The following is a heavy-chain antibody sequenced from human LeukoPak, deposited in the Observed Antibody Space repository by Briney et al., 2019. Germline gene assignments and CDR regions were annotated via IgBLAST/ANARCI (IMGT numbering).Heavy chain of an antibody. J-gene: IGHJ3*02. V-gene: IGHV3-21*04. CDR1: GFTFSSYS. CDR2: ISGSSSYI. D-gene: IGHD6-13*01. CDR3: AKEDSIAAAGVDAFDI. Sequence: GGSLRLSCAASGFTFSSYSLNWVRQAPGKGLEWVSSISGSSSYIYYADSVKGRFTISRDNAKNSLYLQMNSLRAEDTAVYYCAKEDSIAAAGVDAFDIWGQGTMVTVSS.